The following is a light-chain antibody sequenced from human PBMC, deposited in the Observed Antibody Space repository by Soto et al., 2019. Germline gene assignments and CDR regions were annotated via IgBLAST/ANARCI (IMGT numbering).Light chain of an antibody. Sequence: DIQMTQSPSSLSASVGDRVTITCRASQGIRDALGWYQQKPGKAPKLLIHTTSSLQSGVPSRFSASGTGTDFTLTISSLQPEDFATYYCQQSYSTPQTFGGGTKVEI. V-gene: IGKV1-39*01. CDR3: QQSYSTPQT. J-gene: IGKJ4*01. CDR2: TTS. CDR1: QGIRDA.